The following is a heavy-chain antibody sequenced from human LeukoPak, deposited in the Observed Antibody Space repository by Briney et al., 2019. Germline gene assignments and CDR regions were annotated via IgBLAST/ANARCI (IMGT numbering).Heavy chain of an antibody. CDR3: AREVAYSSFFEAFDI. CDR1: GFTFSDSS. Sequence: PGGSLRLSCAASGFTFSDSSMNWVRQAPGKGLEWVSYISFSSNTMYYADSVKGRFTISRDNAKNSLFLQMDSLRDEDTAVYYCAREVAYSSFFEAFDIWGQGTMVTVSS. D-gene: IGHD6-6*01. CDR2: ISFSSNTM. J-gene: IGHJ3*02. V-gene: IGHV3-48*02.